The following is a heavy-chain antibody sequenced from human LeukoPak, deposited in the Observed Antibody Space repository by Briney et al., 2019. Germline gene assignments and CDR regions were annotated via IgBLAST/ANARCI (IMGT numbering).Heavy chain of an antibody. CDR2: IYTSGST. CDR3: ARATLRGYGYGYDY. Sequence: SETLSLTCTVSGGSISSGSYYWSWIRQPAGKGLEWIGRIYTSGSTNYNPSLKSRVTISVDTSKNQFSLKLSSVTAADAAVYYCARATLRGYGYGYDYWGQGTLVTVSS. D-gene: IGHD5-18*01. J-gene: IGHJ4*02. CDR1: GGSISSGSYY. V-gene: IGHV4-61*02.